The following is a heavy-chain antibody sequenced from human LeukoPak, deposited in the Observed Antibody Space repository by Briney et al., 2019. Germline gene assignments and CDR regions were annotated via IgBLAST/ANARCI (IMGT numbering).Heavy chain of an antibody. V-gene: IGHV3-11*01. D-gene: IGHD1-26*01. CDR1: GFSFSDFY. CDR3: AREARGSGRDFDY. Sequence: TGGSLRLSCAASGFSFSDFYMSWIRQAPGMGLEWISYIGTRSNPIYYADSVKGRFTISRDDAKNSLYLQMNSLRDEDTAVYFCAREARGSGRDFDYWGQGILVAVSS. CDR2: IGTRSNPI. J-gene: IGHJ4*02.